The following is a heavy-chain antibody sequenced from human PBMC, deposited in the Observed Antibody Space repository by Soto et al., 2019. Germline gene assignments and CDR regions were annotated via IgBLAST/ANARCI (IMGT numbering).Heavy chain of an antibody. Sequence: QVQLQESGPGLVKPSQTLSLTCIVSGDSITSGNYYWSWIRQHPGKGLEWIGYIHHSGNTSYIPSLTTRLSLSMDTSKNQFSLQLSSVTAADTALYYCARPNYDIFTGLSGFDIWGQGTMVTVSS. CDR2: IHHSGNT. D-gene: IGHD3-9*01. J-gene: IGHJ3*02. CDR3: ARPNYDIFTGLSGFDI. V-gene: IGHV4-31*03. CDR1: GDSITSGNYY.